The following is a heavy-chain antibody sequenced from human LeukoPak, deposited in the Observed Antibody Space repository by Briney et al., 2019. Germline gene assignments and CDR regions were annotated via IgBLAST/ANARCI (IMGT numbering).Heavy chain of an antibody. Sequence: PGGSLRLSCAASGFTFSKTWMSWVRQAPGKGLEWVANIKEDGSDKYYVDSVKGRFTVSRDNANNLLHLQMNSLGAEDTAVYFCASGGKLGAFDNWGQGTMVNGS. J-gene: IGHJ3*02. CDR2: IKEDGSDK. D-gene: IGHD3-16*01. CDR1: GFTFSKTW. V-gene: IGHV3-7*01. CDR3: ASGGKLGAFDN.